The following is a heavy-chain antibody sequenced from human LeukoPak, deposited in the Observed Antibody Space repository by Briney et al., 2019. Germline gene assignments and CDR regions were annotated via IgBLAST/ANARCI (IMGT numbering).Heavy chain of an antibody. D-gene: IGHD3-22*01. CDR3: ARDWVQVSSGTLYGMDV. Sequence: PGGSLRLSCAASGFTFSDYYMSWIRQAPGKGLEWVSYISSSGTTIYYADSVKGRFTISRDNAKNSLYLRMNSLRAEDTAVYYCARDWVQVSSGTLYGMDVWGQGTTVTVSS. V-gene: IGHV3-11*04. J-gene: IGHJ6*02. CDR2: ISSSGTTI. CDR1: GFTFSDYY.